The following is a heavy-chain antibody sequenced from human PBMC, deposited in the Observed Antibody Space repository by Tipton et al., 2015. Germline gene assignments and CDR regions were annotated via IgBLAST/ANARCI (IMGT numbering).Heavy chain of an antibody. D-gene: IGHD2-21*01. CDR3: ASGCINFSCYYWFDP. Sequence: TLSLTCAISGDSISSSSYYWGWIRQPPGKGLEWIGSISYSGSIYYNPSLKSRVTMSVGSSKTHFSLNLNTVTAADTAVYYCASGCINFSCYYWFDPWGPGTLVTVSS. J-gene: IGHJ5*02. V-gene: IGHV4-39*01. CDR1: GDSISSSSYY. CDR2: ISYSGSI.